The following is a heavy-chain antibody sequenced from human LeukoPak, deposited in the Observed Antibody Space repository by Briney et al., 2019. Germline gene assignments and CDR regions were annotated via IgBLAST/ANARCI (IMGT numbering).Heavy chain of an antibody. CDR3: ARGEDIVVVPAAKGYYYYYMDV. Sequence: ASVKVSCKASGYTFTGYYMHWVRQAPGQGLEWMGWINPNSGGTNYAQKFQGRVTMTRDTSISTAYMELSRLRSDDTAVYYCARGEDIVVVPAAKGYYYYYMDVWGKGTTVTLSS. D-gene: IGHD2-2*01. CDR1: GYTFTGYY. J-gene: IGHJ6*03. V-gene: IGHV1-2*02. CDR2: INPNSGGT.